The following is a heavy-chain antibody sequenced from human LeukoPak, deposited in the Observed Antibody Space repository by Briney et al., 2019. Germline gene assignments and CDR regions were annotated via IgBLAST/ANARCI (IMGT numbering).Heavy chain of an antibody. CDR3: ARAVQLERPPPLIGYYYMDV. V-gene: IGHV4-39*07. Sequence: SETLSLTCSVSGDTISTSDHYWGWIRQPPGKGLEWIGYIYYSGSTNYNPSLKSRVTISVDTSKNQFSLKLSSVTAADTAVYYCARAVQLERPPPLIGYYYMDVWGKGTTVTVSS. J-gene: IGHJ6*03. D-gene: IGHD1-1*01. CDR1: GDTISTSDHY. CDR2: IYYSGST.